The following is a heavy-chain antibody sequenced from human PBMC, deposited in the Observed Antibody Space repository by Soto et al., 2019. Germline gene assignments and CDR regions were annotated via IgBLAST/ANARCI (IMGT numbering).Heavy chain of an antibody. CDR3: AGSRLVVPAAITGGMDV. V-gene: IGHV4-30-4*01. CDR1: GGSISSGDYY. D-gene: IGHD2-2*01. J-gene: IGHJ6*02. CDR2: IYYSGST. Sequence: SETLSLTCTVSGGSISSGDYYWSWIRQPPGKGLEWIGYIYYSGSTYYNPSLKSRVTISVDTSKNQFSLKLSSVTAADTAVYYCAGSRLVVPAAITGGMDVWGQGTTVTVSS.